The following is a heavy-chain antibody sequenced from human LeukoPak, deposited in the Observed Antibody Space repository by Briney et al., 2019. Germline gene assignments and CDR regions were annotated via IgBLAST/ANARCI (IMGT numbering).Heavy chain of an antibody. D-gene: IGHD3-22*01. Sequence: GGSLRLSCAASGFTFSSYGVHWVRQAPGKGLEWVAVISYDGSDKSYADSVKGRLAIPRDNSKHTLFLQMNSLRAEDTAVYYCAKSHHYYDSSGYSSPGFDYWGQGTLVTVSS. V-gene: IGHV3-30*18. CDR1: GFTFSSYG. CDR2: ISYDGSDK. CDR3: AKSHHYYDSSGYSSPGFDY. J-gene: IGHJ4*02.